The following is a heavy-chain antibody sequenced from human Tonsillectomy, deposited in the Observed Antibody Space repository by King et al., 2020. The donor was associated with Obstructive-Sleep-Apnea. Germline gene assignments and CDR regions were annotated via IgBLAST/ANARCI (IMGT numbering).Heavy chain of an antibody. J-gene: IGHJ6*02. CDR1: GFTFNDYW. V-gene: IGHV3-74*01. CDR2: INSDGSST. Sequence: VQLVESGGGLVQPGGSLRLSCAASGFTFNDYWMHWVRQAPGKGLVWVSRINSDGSSTNYADSVKGRFTISRDNAKNTLYLQMNSLRAEDTAVYYCAREKSYYYAMDVWVQGTTVTVSS. CDR3: AREKSYYYAMDV.